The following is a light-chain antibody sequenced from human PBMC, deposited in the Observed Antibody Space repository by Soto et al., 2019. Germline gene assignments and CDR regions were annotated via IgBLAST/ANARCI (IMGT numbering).Light chain of an antibody. J-gene: IGKJ2*01. V-gene: IGKV3-20*01. Sequence: EIVLTQSPGTLSLSPGERATLSCRASQSVSSTYLAWYQQKPGQAPRLLIYDASNRATGIPDRFSGSGSGTDFTLTISRLEPEEFAVYYCQQYGGSPPNTFGQGTKLEIK. CDR2: DAS. CDR3: QQYGGSPPNT. CDR1: QSVSSTY.